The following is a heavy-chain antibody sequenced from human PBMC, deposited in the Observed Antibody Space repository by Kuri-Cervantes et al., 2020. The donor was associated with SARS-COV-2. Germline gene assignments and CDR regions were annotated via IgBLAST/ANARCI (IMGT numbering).Heavy chain of an antibody. D-gene: IGHD3-3*01. CDR3: ARDNYDFWSGYRNYYFDY. J-gene: IGHJ4*02. Sequence: GGSLRLSCAASGFTFSDYYMSWIRQAPGKGLEWVSYISSNGSTIYYADSVKGRFTISRDNAKNSLYLQMNSLRAEDTAVYYCARDNYDFWSGYRNYYFDYWGQGTLVTVSS. CDR1: GFTFSDYY. V-gene: IGHV3-11*04. CDR2: ISSNGSTI.